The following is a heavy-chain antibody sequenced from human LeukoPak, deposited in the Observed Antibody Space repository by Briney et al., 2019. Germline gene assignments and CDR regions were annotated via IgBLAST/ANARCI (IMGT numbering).Heavy chain of an antibody. J-gene: IGHJ4*02. D-gene: IGHD5-18*01. CDR3: ARSSYGRPIEDFDY. Sequence: ASVKVSCKASGYTFTSYGISWVRQAPGQGLEWMGWISAYNGNTNYAQKLQGRVTMTTDTSTSIAYMELRSLRSDDTAVYYCARSSYGRPIEDFDYWGQGTLVTVSS. CDR1: GYTFTSYG. V-gene: IGHV1-18*01. CDR2: ISAYNGNT.